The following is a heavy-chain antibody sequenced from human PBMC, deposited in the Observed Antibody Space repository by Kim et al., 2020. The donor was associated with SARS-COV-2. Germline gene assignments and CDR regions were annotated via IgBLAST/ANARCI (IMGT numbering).Heavy chain of an antibody. V-gene: IGHV1-18*01. D-gene: IGHD3-22*01. CDR3: ARVLEYYYDSSGYWGFDY. CDR1: GYTFTSYG. CDR2: ISAYNGNT. J-gene: IGHJ4*02. Sequence: ASVKVSCKASGYTFTSYGISWVRQAPGQGLEWMGWISAYNGNTNYAQKLQGRVTMTTDTSTSTAYMELRSLRSDDTAVYYCARVLEYYYDSSGYWGFDYWGQGTLVTVSS.